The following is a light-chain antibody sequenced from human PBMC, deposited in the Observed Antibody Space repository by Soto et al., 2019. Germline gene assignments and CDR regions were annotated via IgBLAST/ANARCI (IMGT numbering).Light chain of an antibody. V-gene: IGLV1-44*01. J-gene: IGLJ2*01. CDR2: GTS. Sequence: QSVLTQPPSASGTPGQRVTICCSGTSTNIGSNNVNWYQQVPGTAPKFLIYGTSQRPSGVPDRFSGSKSGTSASLDISGLQSEDEADYYCAAWDDSLNGVVFGGGTKLTVL. CDR3: AAWDDSLNGVV. CDR1: STNIGSNN.